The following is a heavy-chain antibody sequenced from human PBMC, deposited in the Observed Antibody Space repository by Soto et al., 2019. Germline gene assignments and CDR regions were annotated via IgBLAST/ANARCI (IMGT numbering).Heavy chain of an antibody. Sequence: GGSLRLSCAASGFTFNTYGMHWVRQAPGKGLEWVAVISYDGSEKYYVDSVKGRFTISKDNSKNTLYLQMNSLRPEDTAVYYCAKSPTPGLDIWGRGTTVTVSS. V-gene: IGHV3-30*18. CDR1: GFTFNTYG. CDR2: ISYDGSEK. D-gene: IGHD1-1*01. J-gene: IGHJ6*02. CDR3: AKSPTPGLDI.